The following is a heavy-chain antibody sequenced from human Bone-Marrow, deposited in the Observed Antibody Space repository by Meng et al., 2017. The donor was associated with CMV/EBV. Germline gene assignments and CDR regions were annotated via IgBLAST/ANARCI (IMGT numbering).Heavy chain of an antibody. CDR2: INHSGST. V-gene: IGHV4-34*01. Sequence: SETLSLTCAVYGGSFSGYYWSWIRQPPGKGLEWIGEINHSGSTNYNPSLKSRVTISVDTSKNQFSLKLSSVTAADTAVYYCAGYIVGATRYWGQGTLVTVS. J-gene: IGHJ4*02. D-gene: IGHD1-26*01. CDR3: AGYIVGATRY. CDR1: GGSFSGYY.